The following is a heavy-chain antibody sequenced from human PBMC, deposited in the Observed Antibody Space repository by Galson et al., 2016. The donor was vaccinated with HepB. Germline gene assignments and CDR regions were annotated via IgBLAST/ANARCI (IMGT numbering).Heavy chain of an antibody. D-gene: IGHD2-15*01. Sequence: SETLSLTCGVYGGSLSAYYWSWIRQPPGEGLEWIGEISHGGRTKYNPSLRSRVAISVDTSKNQFSLKLTSVTAADTAVYYCARGGGYCSDGTCYPEDYWGRGTLVTVSS. CDR3: ARGGGYCSDGTCYPEDY. V-gene: IGHV4-34*01. CDR1: GGSLSAYY. CDR2: ISHGGRT. J-gene: IGHJ4*02.